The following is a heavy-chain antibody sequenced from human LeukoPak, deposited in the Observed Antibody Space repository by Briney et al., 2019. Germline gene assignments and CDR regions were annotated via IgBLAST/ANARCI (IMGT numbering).Heavy chain of an antibody. CDR1: GFTFSDYY. CDR3: AKTVAGTFGWFDP. J-gene: IGHJ5*02. D-gene: IGHD6-19*01. V-gene: IGHV3-11*01. Sequence: GGSLRLSCAASGFTFSDYYMSWIRQAPGKGLEWVSYISSSGSTIYYADSAKGRFTISRDNAKNSLYLQMNSLRAEDTAVYYCAKTVAGTFGWFDPWGQGTLVTVSS. CDR2: ISSSGSTI.